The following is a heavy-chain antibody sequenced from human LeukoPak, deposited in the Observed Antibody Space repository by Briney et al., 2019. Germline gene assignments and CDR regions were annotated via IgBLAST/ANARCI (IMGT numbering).Heavy chain of an antibody. V-gene: IGHV1-2*02. CDR3: ARSPDILTGEKFDY. D-gene: IGHD3-9*01. CDR1: VYTLTVYY. Sequence: ASVNVSCEASVYTLTVYYVHWVRRDPGQGLEWRGWINPKRGGTNYTQNFEARVTMNRDTSISTAYMELSRLRFDDTAVYYCARSPDILTGEKFDYWGQGTLVTVSS. J-gene: IGHJ4*02. CDR2: INPKRGGT.